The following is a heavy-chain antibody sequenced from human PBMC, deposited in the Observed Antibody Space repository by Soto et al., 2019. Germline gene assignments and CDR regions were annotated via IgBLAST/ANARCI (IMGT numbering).Heavy chain of an antibody. CDR2: ISWNSDSI. Sequence: EAQLVESGGGFVQPGRSLRLSCAGSGFIFDDFAIHWVRQAPGKGLEWVSGISWNSDSIGYADSVKGRFTISRDNAKNALYLPMNSLRVEDTALYYCTKVGGLYDFWSGPLHFDLWGQGTLVTVSS. CDR1: GFIFDDFA. CDR3: TKVGGLYDFWSGPLHFDL. D-gene: IGHD3-3*01. V-gene: IGHV3-9*01. J-gene: IGHJ4*02.